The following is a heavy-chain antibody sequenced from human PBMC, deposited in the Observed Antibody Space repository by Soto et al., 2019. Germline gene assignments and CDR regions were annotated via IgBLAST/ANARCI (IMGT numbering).Heavy chain of an antibody. CDR3: ARGNSPDNVH. CDR2: ITSSGSTT. CDR1: GFTFSSYE. D-gene: IGHD3-16*01. V-gene: IGHV3-48*03. Sequence: DVHLVESGGGLAQPGGSLRLSCAASGFTFSSYEMNWVRQAPGKGLEWISYITSSGSTTYYADSVKGRFTISRDNAKNSLYLQMNTLRADGAAVYYCARGNSPDNVHWGQGTLVTVSS. J-gene: IGHJ4*02.